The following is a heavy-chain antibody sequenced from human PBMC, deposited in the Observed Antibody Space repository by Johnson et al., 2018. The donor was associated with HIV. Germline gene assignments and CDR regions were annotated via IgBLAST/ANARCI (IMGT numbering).Heavy chain of an antibody. CDR3: AKSDVVVIPEGAFDI. CDR2: IWYDGSNK. J-gene: IGHJ3*02. V-gene: IGHV3-33*06. D-gene: IGHD2-21*01. Sequence: QVQLVESGGGVVQPGGSLRLSCAASGFTFSSYAMSWVRQAPGKGLEWVAVIWYDGSNKYYADSVKGRFTISRDNSKNTLYLQMNSLRAEDTAVYYCAKSDVVVIPEGAFDIWGQGTMVTVSS. CDR1: GFTFSSYA.